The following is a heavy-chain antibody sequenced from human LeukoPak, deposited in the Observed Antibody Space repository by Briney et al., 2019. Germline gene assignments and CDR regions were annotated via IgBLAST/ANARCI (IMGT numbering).Heavy chain of an antibody. J-gene: IGHJ6*02. V-gene: IGHV4-31*03. Sequence: SQTLSLTCTVSGGSISSGGYYWSWICQHPGKGLEWIGYIYYSGSTYYNPSLKSRVTISVDTSKNQFSLKLSSVTAADTAVYYCARGYSGYGVYYGMDVWGQGTTVTVSS. CDR1: GGSISSGGYY. CDR3: ARGYSGYGVYYGMDV. CDR2: IYYSGST. D-gene: IGHD4-17*01.